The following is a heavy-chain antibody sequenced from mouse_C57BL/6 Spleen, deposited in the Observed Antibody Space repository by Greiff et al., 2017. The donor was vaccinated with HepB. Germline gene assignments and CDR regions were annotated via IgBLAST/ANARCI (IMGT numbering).Heavy chain of an antibody. J-gene: IGHJ2*01. Sequence: EVKLEVSGGGLLKPGGSLTLSCAASGFTFSDYGMHWVRQAPEKGLEWVAYISSGSSTIYYADTVKGRFTISRDNAKNTLFLQMTSLRSEDTAMYYCARDTTVVDYWGQGTTLTVSS. CDR2: ISSGSSTI. D-gene: IGHD1-1*01. V-gene: IGHV5-17*01. CDR3: ARDTTVVDY. CDR1: GFTFSDYG.